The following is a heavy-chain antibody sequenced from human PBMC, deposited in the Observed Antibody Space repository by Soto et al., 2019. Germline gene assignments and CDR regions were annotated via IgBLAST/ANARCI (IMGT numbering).Heavy chain of an antibody. V-gene: IGHV3-23*01. CDR3: AKESQYYDILTGYFTLDYFDY. Sequence: EVQLLESGGGLVQPGGSLRLSCAASGFTFSSYAMSWVRQAPGKGLEWVSAISGSGGSTYYADSVKGRFTISRDNSKNTLYLQMNSLRAEDTAVYYCAKESQYYDILTGYFTLDYFDYWGQGTLVTVSS. CDR1: GFTFSSYA. J-gene: IGHJ4*02. CDR2: ISGSGGST. D-gene: IGHD3-9*01.